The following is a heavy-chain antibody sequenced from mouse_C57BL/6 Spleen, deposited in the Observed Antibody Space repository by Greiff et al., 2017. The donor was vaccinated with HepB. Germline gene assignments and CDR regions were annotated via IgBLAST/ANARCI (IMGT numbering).Heavy chain of an antibody. V-gene: IGHV1-72*01. D-gene: IGHD1-1*01. Sequence: VQLQQPGAELVKPGASVKLSCKASGYTFTSYWMHWVKQRPGRGLEWIGRIDPNSGGTKYNEKFKSKATLTVDKPSSTAYMQLSSLTSEDSAVDYCARWEVGAPYAMDYWGQGTSVTVAS. CDR3: ARWEVGAPYAMDY. CDR1: GYTFTSYW. J-gene: IGHJ4*01. CDR2: IDPNSGGT.